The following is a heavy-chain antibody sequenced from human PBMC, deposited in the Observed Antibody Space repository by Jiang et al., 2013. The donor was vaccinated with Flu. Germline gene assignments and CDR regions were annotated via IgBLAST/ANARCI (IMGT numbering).Heavy chain of an antibody. V-gene: IGHV4-59*08. Sequence: PGLVKPSETLSLTCTVSGGSISSYYWSWIRQTPGKGLEWIGYMYNSGSTNYNPSLKSRVTISVDTSKNQFSLNLSSVTAADTAVYYCARTGSSVDYWGQGTLVTVSS. CDR3: ARTGSSVDY. CDR2: MYNSGST. CDR1: GGSISSYY. D-gene: IGHD6-6*01. J-gene: IGHJ4*02.